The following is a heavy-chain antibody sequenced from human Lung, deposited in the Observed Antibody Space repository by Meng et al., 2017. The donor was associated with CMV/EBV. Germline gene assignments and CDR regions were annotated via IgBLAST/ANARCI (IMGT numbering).Heavy chain of an antibody. J-gene: IGHJ5*02. D-gene: IGHD2-2*03. CDR1: GYSFTSYW. CDR2: IYPGDSDT. V-gene: IGHV5-51*01. Sequence: GGSLRLXXKGSGYSFTSYWIGWVRQMPGKGLEWMGIIYPGDSDTRYSPSFQGQVTISADKSISTAYLQWSSLKASDTAMYYCARSGYCSSTSCDNWFDPWGQGTLVXVSS. CDR3: ARSGYCSSTSCDNWFDP.